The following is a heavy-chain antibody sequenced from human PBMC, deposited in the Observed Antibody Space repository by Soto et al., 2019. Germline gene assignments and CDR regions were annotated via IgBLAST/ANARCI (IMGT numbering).Heavy chain of an antibody. Sequence: QVQQVQSGAEVKKPGSSVKVSCKASGGTFSSYAISWVRQAPGQGLEWMGGIIPIFGTANYAQKFQGRVTITADESTSTAYMELSSLRSEDTAVYYCASLPGGGYDFYYGMDVWGQGTTVTVSS. J-gene: IGHJ6*02. D-gene: IGHD2-2*01. CDR1: GGTFSSYA. CDR3: ASLPGGGYDFYYGMDV. CDR2: IIPIFGTA. V-gene: IGHV1-69*12.